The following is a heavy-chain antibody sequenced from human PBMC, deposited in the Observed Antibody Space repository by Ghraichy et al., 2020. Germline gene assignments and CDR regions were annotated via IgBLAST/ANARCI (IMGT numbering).Heavy chain of an antibody. J-gene: IGHJ3*02. Sequence: GESLNISCAASGFIVRYNYMNWVRQAPGKGLEWVSIIYTGGSTYYADSVKGRFTISRDNSKNTLYLQMTSLRAEDTAVYYCARGGYYDRSDPRDDSFDMWGQGTMVTVSS. V-gene: IGHV3-53*01. CDR1: GFIVRYNY. CDR2: IYTGGST. D-gene: IGHD3-22*01. CDR3: ARGGYYDRSDPRDDSFDM.